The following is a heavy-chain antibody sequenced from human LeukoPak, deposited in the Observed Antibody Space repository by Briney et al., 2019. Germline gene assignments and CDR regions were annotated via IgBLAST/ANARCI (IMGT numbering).Heavy chain of an antibody. CDR3: ARRTGYLNYYYYYYMDV. D-gene: IGHD3/OR15-3a*01. V-gene: IGHV4-59*11. Sequence: SETLSLTCTVSGGSLSSHYWRWIRQPPGKGLEWIGYIYYSGSTNYNPSLKSRVTISVDTSSNQFSLKLSSVTAADSAVYYCARRTGYLNYYYYYYMDVWGNGTTVTVS. CDR1: GGSLSSHY. J-gene: IGHJ6*03. CDR2: IYYSGST.